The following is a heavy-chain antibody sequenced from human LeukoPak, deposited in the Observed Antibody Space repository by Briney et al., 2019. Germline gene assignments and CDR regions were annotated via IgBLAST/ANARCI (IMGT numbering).Heavy chain of an antibody. Sequence: SETLSLTCAVYGGSFSGYYWSWIRQPPGKGLEWIGEINHSGSTNYNPPLKSRVTISVDTSKNQFSLKLSSVTAADTAVYYCARIGVRNRSSPSRRNFDYWGQGTLVTVSS. D-gene: IGHD6-13*01. V-gene: IGHV4-34*01. CDR3: ARIGVRNRSSPSRRNFDY. CDR1: GGSFSGYY. J-gene: IGHJ4*02. CDR2: INHSGST.